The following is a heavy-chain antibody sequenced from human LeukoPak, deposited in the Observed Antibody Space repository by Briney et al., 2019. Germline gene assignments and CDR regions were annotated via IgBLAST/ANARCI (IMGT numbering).Heavy chain of an antibody. Sequence: RGSLRLSCAASGFTFSNFLMTWVRQAPGKGPEWVSAISGSGGDTYYADSVKGRFTISRDNSKNTLYLQMNSLRAEDTAVYYCAKCPEDSSGWYFVYWGQGTLVTVSS. J-gene: IGHJ4*02. CDR2: ISGSGGDT. CDR1: GFTFSNFL. D-gene: IGHD6-19*01. V-gene: IGHV3-23*01. CDR3: AKCPEDSSGWYFVY.